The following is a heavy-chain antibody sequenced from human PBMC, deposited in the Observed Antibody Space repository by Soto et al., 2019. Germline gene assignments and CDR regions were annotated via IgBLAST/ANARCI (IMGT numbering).Heavy chain of an antibody. Sequence: ASVKVSCKASVYTFTSYGISWVRQAPGQGLEWMGWISAYNGNTNYAQKFQGRVTMTRDTSASTAYMELSSLRSEDTAVYYCARGLYNPLDYWGQGTLVTVSS. J-gene: IGHJ4*02. CDR2: ISAYNGNT. V-gene: IGHV1-18*01. CDR1: VYTFTSYG. D-gene: IGHD1-20*01. CDR3: ARGLYNPLDY.